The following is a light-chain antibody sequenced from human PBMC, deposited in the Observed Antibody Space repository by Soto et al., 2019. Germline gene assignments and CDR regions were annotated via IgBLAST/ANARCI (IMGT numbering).Light chain of an antibody. J-gene: IGLJ3*02. V-gene: IGLV1-44*01. CDR3: AIWDLTLSAWV. CDR2: SND. Sequence: QSVLTQPPSASGTPGQRVTISCSGTTSNIGSNTVSWCQHLPGTAPKLLIYSNDQRPSGVPDRFSGSKSGTSASLAISGLQSEDEADYYCAIWDLTLSAWVFGGGTKLTVL. CDR1: TSNIGSNT.